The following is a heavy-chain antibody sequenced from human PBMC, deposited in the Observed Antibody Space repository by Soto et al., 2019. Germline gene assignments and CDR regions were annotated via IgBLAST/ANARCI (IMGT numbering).Heavy chain of an antibody. CDR3: ARAYRREYSGYDGFDY. J-gene: IGHJ4*02. CDR1: GGSFSGYY. V-gene: IGHV4-34*01. Sequence: SETLSLTCAVYGGSFSGYYWSWIRQPPGKGLEWIGEINHSGSTNYNPSLKSRVTISVDTSKNQFSLKLSSVTAADTAVYYCARAYRREYSGYDGFDYWGQGTLVTVSS. D-gene: IGHD5-12*01. CDR2: INHSGST.